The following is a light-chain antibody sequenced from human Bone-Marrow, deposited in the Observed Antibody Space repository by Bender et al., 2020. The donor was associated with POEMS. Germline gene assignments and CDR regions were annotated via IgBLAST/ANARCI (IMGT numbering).Light chain of an antibody. CDR2: EVS. V-gene: IGLV2-14*01. Sequence: QSALTQPASVSGSPGQSITVSCTGTSTDVGGYNFVSWFQQHPGKAPKLMIYEVSKRPSGVSNRFSGSKSGNTASLTISGLQAEDEADYYCSSYTSRTTLFVFGTGTKVTVL. J-gene: IGLJ1*01. CDR1: STDVGGYNF. CDR3: SSYTSRTTLFV.